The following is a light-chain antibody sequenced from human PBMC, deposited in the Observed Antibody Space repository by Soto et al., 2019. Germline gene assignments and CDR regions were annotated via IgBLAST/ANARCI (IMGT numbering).Light chain of an antibody. J-gene: IGKJ1*01. CDR2: KAS. V-gene: IGKV1-5*03. CDR1: QSISSW. CDR3: QHYNSYSEA. Sequence: DIKITQSPSTLSASVGDRFTITLLASQSISSWLAWYQQKPGKAPKLLIYKASTLKGGVPSRFSGSGSGTEFTLTISSLQPDDFATYYCQHYNSYSEAFGQGTKVDIK.